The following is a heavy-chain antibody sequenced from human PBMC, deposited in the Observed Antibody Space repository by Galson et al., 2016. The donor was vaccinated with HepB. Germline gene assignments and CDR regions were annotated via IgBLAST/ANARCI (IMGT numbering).Heavy chain of an antibody. J-gene: IGHJ4*02. CDR3: ASGYYYTYLGDY. D-gene: IGHD3-10*01. Sequence: SLRLSCAASGFTFSSYWMHWVRQAPGKGLVRVSRINSDGGSTNYADSVKGRFTISRDNAKNMLYLQMNSLRAEDTAVYFCASGYYYTYLGDYWGQGTLVTVSS. CDR1: GFTFSSYW. V-gene: IGHV3-74*01. CDR2: INSDGGST.